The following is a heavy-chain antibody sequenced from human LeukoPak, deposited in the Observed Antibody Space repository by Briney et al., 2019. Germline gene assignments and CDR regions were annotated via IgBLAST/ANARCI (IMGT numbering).Heavy chain of an antibody. CDR3: TFSSYGDHVGVDAFDI. CDR2: INRDGSST. J-gene: IGHJ3*02. CDR1: GFTFSTYW. Sequence: PGGSLRLSCAASGFTFSTYWMHWVRQAPGKGLVWVSRINRDGSSTNYADSVKGRFTISRDNAKNTVYLQMNSLSAEETAMYYCTFSSYGDHVGVDAFDIWGQGTMVTVSS. D-gene: IGHD4-17*01. V-gene: IGHV3-74*01.